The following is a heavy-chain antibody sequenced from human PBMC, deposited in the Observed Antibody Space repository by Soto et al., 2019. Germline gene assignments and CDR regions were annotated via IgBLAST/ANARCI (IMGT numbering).Heavy chain of an antibody. CDR2: ITPIFGTA. D-gene: IGHD6-13*01. CDR3: ARGKVLAAAAYYYYGMDV. V-gene: IGHV1-69*13. Sequence: ASVKVSCKASGCTFSSYAISCVRQAPGQGLEWMGGITPIFGTANYAQKFQGRVTITADESTSTAYMELSSLRSEDTAVYYCARGKVLAAAAYYYYGMDVWGQGTTVTVSS. J-gene: IGHJ6*02. CDR1: GCTFSSYA.